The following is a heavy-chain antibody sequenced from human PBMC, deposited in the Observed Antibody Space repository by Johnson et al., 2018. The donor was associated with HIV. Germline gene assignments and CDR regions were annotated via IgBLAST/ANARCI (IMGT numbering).Heavy chain of an antibody. J-gene: IGHJ3*02. CDR1: GFTVSSNY. V-gene: IGHV3-66*02. D-gene: IGHD6-19*01. CDR2: IYSGGST. CDR3: ARDHGWAFGPDAFDI. Sequence: VQLVESGGGLVQPGGYLRLSCAASGFTVSSNYMSWVRQAPGKGLEWVSVIYSGGSTYYADSVKGRFTISRDNSKNTLYLQMNSLRAEDTAVYYCARDHGWAFGPDAFDIWGQGTMVTVSS.